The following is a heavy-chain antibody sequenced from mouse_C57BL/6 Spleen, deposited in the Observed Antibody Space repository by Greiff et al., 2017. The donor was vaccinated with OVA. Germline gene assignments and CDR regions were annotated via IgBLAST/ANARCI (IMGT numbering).Heavy chain of an antibody. CDR1: GFTFSDYY. V-gene: IGHV5-16*01. CDR2: INYDGSST. J-gene: IGHJ3*01. Sequence: EVNLVESEGGLVQPGSSMKLSCTASGFTFSDYYMAWVRQVPEKGLEWVANINYDGSSTYYLDSLKSRFIISRDNAKNILYLQMSSLKSEDTATYYCARPDYYGSSLAYWGQGTLVTVSA. D-gene: IGHD1-1*01. CDR3: ARPDYYGSSLAY.